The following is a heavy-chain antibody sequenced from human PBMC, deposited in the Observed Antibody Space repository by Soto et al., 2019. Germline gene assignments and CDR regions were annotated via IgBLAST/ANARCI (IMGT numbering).Heavy chain of an antibody. CDR2: IYYSGST. CDR1: GGSISSYY. D-gene: IGHD3-10*01. CDR3: ARSYYYGSGSYYNNYYYYGMDV. V-gene: IGHV4-59*01. Sequence: PSETLSLTCTVSGGSISSYYWSWIRQPPGKGLEWIGYIYYSGSTNYNPSLKSRVTISVDTSKNQFSLKLSSVTAADTAVYYCARSYYYGSGSYYNNYYYYGMDVWGQGTTVTVSS. J-gene: IGHJ6*02.